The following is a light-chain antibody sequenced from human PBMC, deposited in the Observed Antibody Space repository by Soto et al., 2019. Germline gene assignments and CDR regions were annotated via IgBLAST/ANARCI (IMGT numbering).Light chain of an antibody. CDR1: SSNIGSNT. J-gene: IGLJ3*02. CDR3: AAWDDSLNGWV. V-gene: IGLV1-44*01. Sequence: QTVVTQPPSASRTPGQRVTISCSGGSSNIGSNTVNWYQQLPGTAPKLLIYSSNQRPSGVPDRFSGSKSGTSASLAISGLQSDDEADYYCAAWDDSLNGWVFGGGTKLTVL. CDR2: SSN.